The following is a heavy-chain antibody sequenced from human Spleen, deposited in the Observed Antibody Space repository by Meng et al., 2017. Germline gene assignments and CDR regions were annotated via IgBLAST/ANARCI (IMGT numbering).Heavy chain of an antibody. CDR2: IYHSGST. J-gene: IGHJ4*01. Sequence: SETLSLTCTVSGYSISSGYYWCWIRQPPGKGLEWIRSIYHSGSTYYNPSLKSRVTISVDTSKNQFSLKLSSVTAADTAVYYWAGDRGLDYDSSDYDEYWGQGTMVTVSS. V-gene: IGHV4-38-2*02. D-gene: IGHD3-22*01. CDR3: AGDRGLDYDSSDYDEY. CDR1: GYSISSGYY.